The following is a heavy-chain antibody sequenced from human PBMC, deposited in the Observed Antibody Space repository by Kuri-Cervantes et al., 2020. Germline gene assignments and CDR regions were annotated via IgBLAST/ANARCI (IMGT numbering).Heavy chain of an antibody. V-gene: IGHV4-39*07. CDR2: IYYSGNT. Sequence: GSLRLSCTVSGGSISSSTYYWAWIRQPPGKGLEWIGSIYYSGNTYYNPSVKSRITISVDTSKNQFSLKLSFLTAADTAVYYCARGYDYGDHKYYFDYWGQGTLVTVSS. CDR3: ARGYDYGDHKYYFDY. J-gene: IGHJ4*02. CDR1: GGSISSSTYY. D-gene: IGHD4-17*01.